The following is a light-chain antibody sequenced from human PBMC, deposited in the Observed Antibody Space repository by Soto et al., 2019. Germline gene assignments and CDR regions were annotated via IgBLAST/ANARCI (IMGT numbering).Light chain of an antibody. Sequence: EIVLTQSPATLSLSPGERATLSCRASQSVSSYLAWYQQKPGQAPRLLIYDASNRATGIPARFSGSGSGADCTPTVNSLAAEDFAVYYCQQRSDWPLTFGGGTKVEIK. CDR2: DAS. CDR1: QSVSSY. V-gene: IGKV3-11*01. CDR3: QQRSDWPLT. J-gene: IGKJ4*01.